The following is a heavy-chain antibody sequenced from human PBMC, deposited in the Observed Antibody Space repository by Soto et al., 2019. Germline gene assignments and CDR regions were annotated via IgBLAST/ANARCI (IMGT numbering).Heavy chain of an antibody. CDR3: ARHDYGVESAPKYNWFDP. D-gene: IGHD4-17*01. J-gene: IGHJ5*02. CDR2: IYYSGST. CDR1: GGSISSYY. Sequence: PSETLSLTCTVSGGSISSYYWSWIRQPPGKGLEWIGYIYYSGSTNYNPSLKSRVTISVDTSKNQFSLKLSSVTAADTAVYYCARHDYGVESAPKYNWFDPWGQGTLVTVSS. V-gene: IGHV4-59*08.